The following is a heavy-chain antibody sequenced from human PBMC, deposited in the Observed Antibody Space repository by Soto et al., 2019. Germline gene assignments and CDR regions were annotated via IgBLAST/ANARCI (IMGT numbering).Heavy chain of an antibody. CDR2: INPNSGGT. V-gene: IGHV1-2*04. CDR3: ARDLMVRGVTTYYMDV. J-gene: IGHJ6*03. D-gene: IGHD3-10*01. Sequence: QVQLVQSGAEVKKPGASVKVSCKASGYTFTGYYMHWVRQAPGQGLEWMGWINPNSGGTNYAQKFQGWVTMTRDKSISTAYMELSRLRSDDTAVYYCARDLMVRGVTTYYMDVWGKGTTVTVSS. CDR1: GYTFTGYY.